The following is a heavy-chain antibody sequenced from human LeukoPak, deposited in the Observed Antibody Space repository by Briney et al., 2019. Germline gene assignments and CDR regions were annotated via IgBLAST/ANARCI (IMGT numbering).Heavy chain of an antibody. V-gene: IGHV3-23*01. CDR2: ISGSGGST. CDR1: GFTFSSYA. Sequence: GGSLRLSCAASGFTFSSYAMSWVRQAPGKGLEWVSAISGSGGSTYYADSVKGRFTISRDNSKNTLYLQMNSLRVEDTAVYYCAKAGVGYYGSGSPIHFDYWGQGTLVTVSS. D-gene: IGHD3-10*01. CDR3: AKAGVGYYGSGSPIHFDY. J-gene: IGHJ4*02.